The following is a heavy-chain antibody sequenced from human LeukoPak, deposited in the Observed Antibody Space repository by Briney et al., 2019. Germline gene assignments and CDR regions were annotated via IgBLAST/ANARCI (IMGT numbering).Heavy chain of an antibody. CDR2: VNRDGSET. CDR3: ARNNGMDV. V-gene: IGHV3-7*03. CDR1: GFTLSSHW. J-gene: IGHJ6*02. Sequence: GGSLRLSCAASGFTLSSHWMTWVRQVPGRGPEWVANVNRDGSETYYLDSVKGRFTISKDNAKNSLYLQMSSLRAEDTALYHCARNNGMDVWGQGTTVIVSS.